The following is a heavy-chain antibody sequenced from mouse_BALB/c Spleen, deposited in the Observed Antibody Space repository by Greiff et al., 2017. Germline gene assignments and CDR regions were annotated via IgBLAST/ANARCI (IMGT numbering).Heavy chain of an antibody. V-gene: IGHV1-7*01. Sequence: QLQQSGAELAKPGASVKMSCKASGYTFTSYWMHWVKQRPGQGLEWIGYINPSTGYTEYNQKFKDKATLTADKSSSTAYMQLSSLTSEDSAVYYCARSRLPDWFAYWGQGTLVTVSA. J-gene: IGHJ3*01. CDR1: GYTFTSYW. CDR3: ARSRLPDWFAY. D-gene: IGHD2-1*01. CDR2: INPSTGYT.